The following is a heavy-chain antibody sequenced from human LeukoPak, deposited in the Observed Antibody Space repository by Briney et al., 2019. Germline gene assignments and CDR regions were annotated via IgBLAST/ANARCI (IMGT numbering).Heavy chain of an antibody. Sequence: ASVKVSCKASGYTFTGYFIHWVRQAPGQGLEWMGRISPNTGATNFAQKFHGRVTMSRDTSINTAYMELSRLTSDDTAVYYCARDRGGATWILFDYWGQGTLVTVSS. D-gene: IGHD5-18*01. CDR3: ARDRGGATWILFDY. V-gene: IGHV1-2*06. CDR2: ISPNTGAT. J-gene: IGHJ4*02. CDR1: GYTFTGYF.